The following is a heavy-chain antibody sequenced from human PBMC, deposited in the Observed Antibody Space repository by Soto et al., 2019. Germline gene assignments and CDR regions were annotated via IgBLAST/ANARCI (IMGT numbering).Heavy chain of an antibody. D-gene: IGHD6-13*01. V-gene: IGHV2-5*02. Sequence: QITLKESAPTLVKPTQTLTLTCTFSGFSLSTSGVAVGWIRQPPGKALEWLAVIYWDDDKLYTPSLKSRLTLTKDPSKNQVVLTFTNMDPADTATYYCARAITYNRRWFQNWFDPWGQGTLVTVSS. J-gene: IGHJ5*02. CDR1: GFSLSTSGVA. CDR3: ARAITYNRRWFQNWFDP. CDR2: IYWDDDK.